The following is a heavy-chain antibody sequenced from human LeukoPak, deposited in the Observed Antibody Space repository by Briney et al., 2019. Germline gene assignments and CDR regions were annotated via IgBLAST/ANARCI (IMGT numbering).Heavy chain of an antibody. CDR3: AKSGGDYA. J-gene: IGHJ5*02. D-gene: IGHD2-21*02. Sequence: PGGSLRLSCAASGFTLSSYVMSWVRQAPGKGLEWVSSTSGSGGSTYYADSVKGRFTISRDNSKNTLSLQMNSLRAEDTAVYYCAKSGGDYAWGQGTLVTISS. CDR1: GFTLSSYV. V-gene: IGHV3-23*01. CDR2: TSGSGGST.